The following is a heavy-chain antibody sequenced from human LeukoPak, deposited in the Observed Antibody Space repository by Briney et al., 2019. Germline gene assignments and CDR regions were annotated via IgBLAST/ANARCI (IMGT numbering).Heavy chain of an antibody. V-gene: IGHV4-4*07. Sequence: SETLSLTCTVSGGSISSYYWSWIRQPAGKGLEWIGRIYTSGSTNYNPSLKSRVTMSVDTSKNQFSLKRSSVTAADTAVYYCARDAGWFGELLYDWFDPWGQGTLVTVSS. CDR3: ARDAGWFGELLYDWFDP. D-gene: IGHD3-10*01. CDR2: IYTSGST. J-gene: IGHJ5*02. CDR1: GGSISSYY.